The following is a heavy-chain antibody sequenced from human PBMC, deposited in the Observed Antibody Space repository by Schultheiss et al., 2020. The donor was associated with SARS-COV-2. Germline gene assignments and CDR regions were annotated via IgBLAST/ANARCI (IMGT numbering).Heavy chain of an antibody. D-gene: IGHD3-10*01. V-gene: IGHV4-38-2*01. CDR3: ARGRAWLSWFDP. Sequence: SETLSLTCAVSGYSISSGYCWGWIRQPPGRGLEWIGYIYYSGSTYYNPSLKSRVTISVDTSKNQFSLKLSSVTAADTAVYYCARGRAWLSWFDPWGQGIQVTVSS. CDR2: IYYSGST. J-gene: IGHJ5*02. CDR1: GYSISSGYC.